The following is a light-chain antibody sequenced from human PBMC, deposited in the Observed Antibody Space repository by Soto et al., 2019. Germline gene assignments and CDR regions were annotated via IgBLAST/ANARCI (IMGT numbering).Light chain of an antibody. CDR2: DDS. Sequence: SYVVTQPPSVSVAPGQTARITCGGNNIGSKTVHWYQQKPGQAPVLVVYDDSDRPSGIPERFSGSNSGSTATLIISRVEAGDEADYYCQVWDDNSDHVIFGGGTKVTVL. CDR1: NIGSKT. J-gene: IGLJ2*01. CDR3: QVWDDNSDHVI. V-gene: IGLV3-21*02.